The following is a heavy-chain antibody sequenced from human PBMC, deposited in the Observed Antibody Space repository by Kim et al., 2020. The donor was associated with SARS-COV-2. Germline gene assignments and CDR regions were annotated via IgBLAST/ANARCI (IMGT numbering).Heavy chain of an antibody. V-gene: IGHV1-3*01. J-gene: IGHJ5*02. D-gene: IGHD3-10*01. CDR3: AREGSGSYNWLDP. Sequence: YYRNFQGRVTSTKDTAATTAYMELSSLTSKDTAVYYCAREGSGSYNWLDPWGQGTLVTVSS.